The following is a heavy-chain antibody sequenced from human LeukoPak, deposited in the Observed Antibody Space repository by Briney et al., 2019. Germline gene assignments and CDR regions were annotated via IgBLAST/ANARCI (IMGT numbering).Heavy chain of an antibody. D-gene: IGHD5-24*01. CDR3: ASQLETFYMDV. V-gene: IGHV3-11*04. CDR1: GFTLSDSD. J-gene: IGHJ6*03. CDR2: IIESGSST. Sequence: GGSLRHFCAASGFTLSDSDVSWIRQAPGKGLGWVSYIIESGSSTYYTDSVTGRFTISRDNAKNSLYLQMNSLRDEDTAVYYCASQLETFYMDVWGKGTTVTVSS.